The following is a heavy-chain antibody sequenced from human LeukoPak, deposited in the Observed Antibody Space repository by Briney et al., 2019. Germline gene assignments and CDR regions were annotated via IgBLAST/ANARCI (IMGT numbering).Heavy chain of an antibody. J-gene: IGHJ5*02. V-gene: IGHV4-34*01. CDR2: INHSGIT. CDR3: AREGALMKNWFDL. CDR1: GGSFSGYH. Sequence: SETLSLTCAVFGGSFSGYHWTWIRQPPGKGLEWIGEINHSGITNYNPSLKSRLTISLDTSKNQFSLKLSSVTAADTALYYCAREGALMKNWFDLWGQGTLVTVSS. D-gene: IGHD3-16*01.